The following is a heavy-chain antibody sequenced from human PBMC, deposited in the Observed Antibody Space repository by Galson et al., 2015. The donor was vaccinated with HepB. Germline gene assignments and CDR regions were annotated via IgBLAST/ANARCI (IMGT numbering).Heavy chain of an antibody. CDR2: IYSGGST. CDR3: ARDPGGYAPAGYFDY. J-gene: IGHJ4*02. Sequence: SLRLSCAASGFTVSSNYMSWVRQAPGKGLEWVPVIYSGGSTYYADSVKGRFTISRDNSKNTLYLQMNSLRAEDTAVYYCARDPGGYAPAGYFDYWGQGTLVTVSS. V-gene: IGHV3-66*01. CDR1: GFTVSSNY. D-gene: IGHD5-12*01.